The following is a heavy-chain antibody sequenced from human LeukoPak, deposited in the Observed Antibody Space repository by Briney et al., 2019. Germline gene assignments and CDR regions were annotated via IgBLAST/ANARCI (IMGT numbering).Heavy chain of an antibody. J-gene: IGHJ2*01. Sequence: SETLSLTCTVSGYSISSNYYWGWIRQPPGQGLEWIGNIYYSESTYHNPSLKSRVTISVDTSKNQFSLKLSSVTAADTAVYYCARGPSYGGNSGSNWYFDLWGRGTLVTVSS. CDR3: ARGPSYGGNSGSNWYFDL. D-gene: IGHD4-23*01. CDR1: GYSISSNYY. CDR2: IYYSEST. V-gene: IGHV4-38-2*02.